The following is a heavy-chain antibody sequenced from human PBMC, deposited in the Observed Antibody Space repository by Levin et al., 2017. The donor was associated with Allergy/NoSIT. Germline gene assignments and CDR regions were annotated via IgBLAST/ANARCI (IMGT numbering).Heavy chain of an antibody. CDR3: VSGGA. D-gene: IGHD1-26*01. V-gene: IGHV3-74*01. CDR1: GFPFSHSW. Sequence: LSLTCAASGFPFSHSWMHWVRQAPGKGLVWISRINNDGSTTNYADSVKGRFTISRDNAKNTLYLQMNSLRAEDTALYYCVSGGAWGQGTLVTVSS. CDR2: INNDGSTT. J-gene: IGHJ5*02.